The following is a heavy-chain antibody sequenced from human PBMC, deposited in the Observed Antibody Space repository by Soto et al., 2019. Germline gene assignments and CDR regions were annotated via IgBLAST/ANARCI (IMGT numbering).Heavy chain of an antibody. J-gene: IGHJ6*04. Sequence: EVQLVESGGGLLQPGGSLRLSCAASGFTLSSHWMHWVRQAPGKGLVWVSRIREDGGETNYADAVNGRFTISRDNAENTLYLQMNSLRVEDTAVYYCARGSRGPNPNNMDVWGKGTTVTVSS. V-gene: IGHV3-74*01. CDR2: IREDGGET. CDR3: ARGSRGPNPNNMDV. CDR1: GFTLSSHW.